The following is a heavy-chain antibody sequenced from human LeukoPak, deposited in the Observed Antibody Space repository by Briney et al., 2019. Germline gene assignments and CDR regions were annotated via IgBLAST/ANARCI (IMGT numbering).Heavy chain of an antibody. J-gene: IGHJ3*02. Sequence: PSETLSLTCTVSGDSISSGDNYWSWIRQPPGKGLEWIGYIYYSGSTYYNPSLKSRVTISVDTSKNQFSLKLSSVTAADTAVYYCAGSESMWAFDIWGQGTMVTVSS. V-gene: IGHV4-30-4*08. D-gene: IGHD2-21*01. CDR2: IYYSGST. CDR3: AGSESMWAFDI. CDR1: GDSISSGDNY.